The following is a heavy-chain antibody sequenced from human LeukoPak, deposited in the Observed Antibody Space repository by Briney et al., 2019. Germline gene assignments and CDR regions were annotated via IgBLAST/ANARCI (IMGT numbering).Heavy chain of an antibody. CDR3: ARLAYYYTHASWGDAFDI. Sequence: SETLSLTCAVHGGSFSGYYWTWIRQPPGKGLEWIGEINHSGTTNYNPSLKSRVSISVDTSKNQFSLKLSSVTAADTAVYYCARLAYYYTHASWGDAFDIWGQGTMVTVSS. D-gene: IGHD3-10*01. CDR2: INHSGTT. CDR1: GGSFSGYY. V-gene: IGHV4-34*01. J-gene: IGHJ3*02.